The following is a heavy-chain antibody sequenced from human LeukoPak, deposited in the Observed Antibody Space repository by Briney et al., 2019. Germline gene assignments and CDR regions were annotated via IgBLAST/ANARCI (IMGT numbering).Heavy chain of an antibody. D-gene: IGHD6-19*01. V-gene: IGHV3-53*01. CDR2: LYSGGDT. CDR3: ARARGSGWLDFDC. Sequence: GGSLRLSCAASGFTVSSNYMNWVRQAPGKGLEWVSVLYSGGDTYYTYSVKGRFTISRDNSKNTLYLQMNSLRVEDTAVYYCARARGSGWLDFDCWGQGTLVTVSS. CDR1: GFTVSSNY. J-gene: IGHJ4*02.